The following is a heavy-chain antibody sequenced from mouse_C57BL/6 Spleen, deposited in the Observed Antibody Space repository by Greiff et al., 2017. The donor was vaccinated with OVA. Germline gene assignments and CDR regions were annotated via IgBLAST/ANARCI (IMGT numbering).Heavy chain of an antibody. D-gene: IGHD1-1*01. CDR3: ARDSSYGDY. Sequence: QVHVKQSGAELVKPGASVKMSCKASGYTFTSYWITWVKQRPGQGLEWIGDIYPGSGSTNYNEKFKSKATLTVDTSSSTAYMQLSSLTSEDSAVYYCARDSSYGDYWGQGTSVTVSS. V-gene: IGHV1-55*01. CDR2: IYPGSGST. CDR1: GYTFTSYW. J-gene: IGHJ4*01.